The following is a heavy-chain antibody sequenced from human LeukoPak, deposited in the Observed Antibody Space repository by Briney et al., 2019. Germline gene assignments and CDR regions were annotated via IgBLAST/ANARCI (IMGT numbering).Heavy chain of an antibody. CDR2: INPNSGGT. CDR1: GYTFTSYY. D-gene: IGHD5-24*01. CDR3: ARDRERWLQIPIFDY. Sequence: GASVKVSCKASGYTFTSYYMHWVRQAPGQGLEWMGWINPNSGGTNYAQKFQGRVTMTRDTSISTAYMELSRLRSDDTAVYYCARDRERWLQIPIFDYWGQGTLVTVSS. J-gene: IGHJ4*02. V-gene: IGHV1-2*02.